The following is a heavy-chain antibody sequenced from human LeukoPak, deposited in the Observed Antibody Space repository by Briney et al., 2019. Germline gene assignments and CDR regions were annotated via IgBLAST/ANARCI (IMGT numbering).Heavy chain of an antibody. CDR3: AREGILTGYYISASDY. D-gene: IGHD3-9*01. CDR1: GFTFSSYW. Sequence: GGSLRLSCAASGFTFSSYWMHWVRQAPGKGLVWVSRINSDGSSTSYADSVKGRFTISRDNAKNTLYLQMNGLRAEDTAVYYCAREGILTGYYISASDYWGQGTLVTVSS. J-gene: IGHJ4*02. CDR2: INSDGSST. V-gene: IGHV3-74*01.